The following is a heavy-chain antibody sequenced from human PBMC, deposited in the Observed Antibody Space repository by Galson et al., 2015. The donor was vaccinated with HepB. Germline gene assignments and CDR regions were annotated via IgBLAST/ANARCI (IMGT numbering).Heavy chain of an antibody. V-gene: IGHV6-1*01. D-gene: IGHD2-15*01. CDR1: GDSVSSNSAA. CDR3: ARVAGTIYYYAMDV. CDR2: TYYRAKWYT. Sequence: CAISGDSVSSNSAAWNWIRHSPSRGLEWLGRTYYRAKWYTDNGVSVKSRITINPDTSKNQFSLQLTSVTPEDTAVYYCARVAGTIYYYAMDVWGQGTTVIVSS. J-gene: IGHJ6*02.